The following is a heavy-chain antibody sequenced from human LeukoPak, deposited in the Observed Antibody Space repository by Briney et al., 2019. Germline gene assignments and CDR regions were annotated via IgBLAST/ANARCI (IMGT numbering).Heavy chain of an antibody. CDR3: AKDKEPWKSTCISDFDY. CDR2: IRYHGSNT. CDR1: GFTFSTYG. J-gene: IGHJ4*02. V-gene: IGHV3-30*02. D-gene: IGHD2-21*01. Sequence: PGESLRLSCAASGFTFSTYGMHWVRQPPGKGLEWVAFIRYHGSNTYYADSVKGRFTISRDNSKNPLYLQMNSLRAEDTALYFCAKDKEPWKSTCISDFDYGGEGTLVTVSA.